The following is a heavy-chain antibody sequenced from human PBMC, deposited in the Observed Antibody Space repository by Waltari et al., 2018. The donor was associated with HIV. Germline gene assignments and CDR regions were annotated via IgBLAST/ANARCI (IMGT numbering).Heavy chain of an antibody. CDR3: ARMEGGSGSYWSEY. CDR2: INHSGST. J-gene: IGHJ4*02. Sequence: QVQLQQWGAGLLKPSETLSLTCAVYGGSSSGYYWSWIRQPPGKGLEWIGEINHSGSTNYNPSLKSRVTISVDTSKNQFSLKLSSVTAADTAVYYCARMEGGSGSYWSEYWGQGTLVTVSS. D-gene: IGHD3-10*01. V-gene: IGHV4-34*01. CDR1: GGSSSGYY.